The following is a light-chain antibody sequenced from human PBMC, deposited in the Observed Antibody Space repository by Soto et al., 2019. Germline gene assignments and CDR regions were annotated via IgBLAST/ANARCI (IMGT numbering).Light chain of an antibody. Sequence: DIQMTQSPSSLSASVGDRVTITCRASQSITSYLNWYQQKPGKAPKLLIYAASSLYSGVPSRFRGSGSLTGFTLTIKGLQTEDVATSYCQASYSTLPFGPGTKVDIK. CDR1: QSITSY. CDR3: QASYSTLP. V-gene: IGKV1-39*01. CDR2: AAS. J-gene: IGKJ3*01.